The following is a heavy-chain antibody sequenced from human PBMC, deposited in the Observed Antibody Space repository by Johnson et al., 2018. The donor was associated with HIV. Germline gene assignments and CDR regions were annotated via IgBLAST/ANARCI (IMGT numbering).Heavy chain of an antibody. Sequence: QVQLGESGGGVVQPGRSLRLSCAASGFPFSSYAMHWVRQAPGRGLEWVALISFDGNTSFFGDSMKGRFTISRDNSNNTLYLQMNSLRAEDAALYYCARARIGVRPAGVFDMWGQGTRVTVSS. CDR2: ISFDGNTS. CDR3: ARARIGVRPAGVFDM. J-gene: IGHJ3*02. CDR1: GFPFSSYA. D-gene: IGHD3-3*01. V-gene: IGHV3-30-3*01.